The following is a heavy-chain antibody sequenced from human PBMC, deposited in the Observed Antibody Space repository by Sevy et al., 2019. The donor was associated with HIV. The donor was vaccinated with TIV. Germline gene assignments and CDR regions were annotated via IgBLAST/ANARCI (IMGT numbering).Heavy chain of an antibody. Sequence: GGSLRLSCAASGLNFDDYGMSWVRQAPGKGLEWVSAINWNGVGTSYADSVKGRFTISRDNAKNSLYVQMNSLRAEDTALYYCARERSSGGDCYYFDYWGQGTLVTVSS. CDR3: ARERSSGGDCYYFDY. CDR1: GLNFDDYG. J-gene: IGHJ4*02. V-gene: IGHV3-20*04. D-gene: IGHD2-21*02. CDR2: INWNGVGT.